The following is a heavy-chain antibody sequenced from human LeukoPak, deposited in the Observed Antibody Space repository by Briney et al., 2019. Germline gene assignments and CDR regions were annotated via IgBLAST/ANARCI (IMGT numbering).Heavy chain of an antibody. CDR1: GYTFSGHN. CDR3: ARDVSHCSSARCYDLNAFDI. Sequence: ASVKVSCKASGYTFSGHNIYWVRQAPGQGLEWMGWINPNNGATNYAQKLQGRVTLTRDTSINTAYMEVNGLRSDDTAVYYCARDVSHCSSARCYDLNAFDIWGQGTMVTVSS. V-gene: IGHV1-2*02. D-gene: IGHD2-2*01. CDR2: INPNNGAT. J-gene: IGHJ3*02.